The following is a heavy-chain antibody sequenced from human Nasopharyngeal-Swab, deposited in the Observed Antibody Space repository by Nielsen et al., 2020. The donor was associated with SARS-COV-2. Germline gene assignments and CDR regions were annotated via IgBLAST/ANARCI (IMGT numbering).Heavy chain of an antibody. D-gene: IGHD2-15*01. J-gene: IGHJ4*02. V-gene: IGHV3-73*01. Sequence: GGSLRLSCAASGFTFSDSAIHWVRQASGKGLEWVGRIRSKGNTYATAYAASVKGRFIIFRDDLTNTAYLQMNSLKTEDTAVYYCTRCGGGCYSGRDYWGQGTLVTVSS. CDR2: IRSKGNTYAT. CDR1: GFTFSDSA. CDR3: TRCGGGCYSGRDY.